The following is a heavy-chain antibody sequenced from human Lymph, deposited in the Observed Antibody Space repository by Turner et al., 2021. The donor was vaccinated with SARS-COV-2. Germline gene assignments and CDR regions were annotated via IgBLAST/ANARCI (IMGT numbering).Heavy chain of an antibody. J-gene: IGHJ4*02. V-gene: IGHV3-23*01. D-gene: IGHD3-22*01. CDR3: AKGVRGAMIVVVIPYFDY. CDR1: GFAFSSYA. Sequence: EVQLWESGGRLVQPGGSMRLSCAASGFAFSSYAMSWVRQAPGKGLEWVSAISGSGGDTDYADSVKGRFTISRDNSKNTLYLKMNSLRAEDTAVYYCAKGVRGAMIVVVIPYFDYWGQGTLVTVSS. CDR2: ISGSGGDT.